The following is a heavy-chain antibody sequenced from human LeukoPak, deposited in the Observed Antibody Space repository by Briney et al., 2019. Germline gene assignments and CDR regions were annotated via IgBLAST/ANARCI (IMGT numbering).Heavy chain of an antibody. CDR3: ARDRDSSGWYLFDY. Sequence: SETLSLTCTVSSXSISSYYWSWIRQPPGKGLEWIGYIYYSGSTYYNPSLKSRVTMSVDTSKNQFSLKLSSVTAADTAVYYCARDRDSSGWYLFDYWGQGTLVTVSS. J-gene: IGHJ4*02. CDR2: IYYSGST. D-gene: IGHD6-19*01. CDR1: SXSISSYY. V-gene: IGHV4-59*12.